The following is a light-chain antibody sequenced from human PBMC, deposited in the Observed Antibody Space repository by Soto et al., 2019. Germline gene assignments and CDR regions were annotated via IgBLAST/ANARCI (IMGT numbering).Light chain of an antibody. CDR1: QSISSW. J-gene: IGKJ1*01. Sequence: DIQMTQSPSTLSASVGDRVTITCRASQSISSWLAWYQQKPGKAPKLLIYKAYSLESGVPSRFSGSGSGTEFTLTISSLQPDDFATYYCQQYNSYWTFGQGTKVAIK. CDR2: KAY. V-gene: IGKV1-5*03. CDR3: QQYNSYWT.